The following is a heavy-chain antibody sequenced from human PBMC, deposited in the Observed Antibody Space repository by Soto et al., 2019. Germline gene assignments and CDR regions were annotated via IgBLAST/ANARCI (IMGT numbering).Heavy chain of an antibody. CDR2: IYYSGST. CDR1: GGSISSYY. V-gene: IGHV4-59*01. Sequence: NPSETLSLTCTVSGGSISSYYWSWIRQPPGKGLEWIGYIYYSGSTNYNPSLKSRVTISVYTSKNQFSLKLSSVTAADTAVYYCGRCDGTASTYIYTDVWGKRTTVTVS. D-gene: IGHD1-7*01. J-gene: IGHJ6*03. CDR3: GRCDGTASTYIYTDV.